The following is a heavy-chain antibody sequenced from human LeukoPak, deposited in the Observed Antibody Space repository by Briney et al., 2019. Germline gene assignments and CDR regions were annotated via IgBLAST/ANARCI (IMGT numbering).Heavy chain of an antibody. CDR3: ARKQGGQLVNTRRWFDP. CDR1: GFTFSSYE. CDR2: INHSGST. J-gene: IGHJ5*02. V-gene: IGHV4-34*01. Sequence: GSLRLSCAASGFTFSSYEMNWVRQSPGKGLEWIGEINHSGSTYYNPSLKSRVTISLDTSKSQFSLKLTSVTAADTAVYYCARKQGGQLVNTRRWFDPWGQGTLVTVSS. D-gene: IGHD6-13*01.